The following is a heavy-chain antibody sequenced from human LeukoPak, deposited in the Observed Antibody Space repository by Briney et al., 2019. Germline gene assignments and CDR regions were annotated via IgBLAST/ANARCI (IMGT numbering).Heavy chain of an antibody. D-gene: IGHD3-16*02. CDR2: ISGSGGST. V-gene: IGHV3-23*01. J-gene: IGHJ4*02. Sequence: GGSLRLSCAASGFTFSRNAMSWVRQAPGKGLEWVSAISGSGGSTYYADSVKGRFTISRDNSKNTLYLQMNSLRAEDTAVYYCAKVDDYVWGSYRSHLDYWGQGTLVTVSS. CDR3: AKVDDYVWGSYRSHLDY. CDR1: GFTFSRNA.